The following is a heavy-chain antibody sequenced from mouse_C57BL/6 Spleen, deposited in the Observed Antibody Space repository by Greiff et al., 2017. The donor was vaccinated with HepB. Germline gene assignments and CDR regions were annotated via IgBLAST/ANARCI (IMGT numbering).Heavy chain of an antibody. V-gene: IGHV7-3*01. CDR1: GFTFTDYY. CDR2: IRNKANGYTT. D-gene: IGHD2-5*01. J-gene: IGHJ4*01. CDR3: ARSPYSNYEDYAMDY. Sequence: EVKLMESGGGLVQPGGSLSLSCAASGFTFTDYYMSWVRQPPGKALEWLGFIRNKANGYTTEYSASVKGRFTISRDNSQSILYLQMNALRAEDSATYYCARSPYSNYEDYAMDYWGQGTSVTVSS.